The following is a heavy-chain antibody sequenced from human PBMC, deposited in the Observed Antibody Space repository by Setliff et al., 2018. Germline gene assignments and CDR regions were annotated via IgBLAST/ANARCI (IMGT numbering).Heavy chain of an antibody. CDR2: IFISGGIT. D-gene: IGHD2-15*01. CDR1: GYTIDSGYF. CDR3: ARLGSAGFLGDY. V-gene: IGHV4-38-2*02. J-gene: IGHJ4*02. Sequence: PSETLSLTCTVSGYTIDSGYFWGWIRQPPGKGLEWIGNIFISGGITHYSPSLRSRVTIVVDTSKNHFSLKLTSVTAADTAVYYCARLGSAGFLGDYWGQGTLVTVSS.